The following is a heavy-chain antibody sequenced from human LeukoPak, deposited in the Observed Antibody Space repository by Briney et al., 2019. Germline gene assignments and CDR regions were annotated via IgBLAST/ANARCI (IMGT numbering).Heavy chain of an antibody. Sequence: GGSLRLSCAASGFTFSSYEMNWVRQAPGKGLEWVSFISSSGSMIYYADSVKGRFTISRDNAKNSLYLQMNSLRVEDTGIYYCPRDCRPSYWGQGTLVTVSS. D-gene: IGHD6-6*01. CDR1: GFTFSSYE. V-gene: IGHV3-48*03. CDR2: ISSSGSMI. CDR3: PRDCRPSY. J-gene: IGHJ4*02.